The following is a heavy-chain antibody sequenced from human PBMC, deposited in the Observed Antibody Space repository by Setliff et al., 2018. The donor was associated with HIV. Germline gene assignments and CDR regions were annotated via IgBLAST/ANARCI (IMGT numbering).Heavy chain of an antibody. CDR1: GRSFSGYY. V-gene: IGHV4-34*01. Sequence: SETLSLTCAVYGRSFSGYYWNWIRQSPGKGLEWIGEINHSGGTNYNPSLKSRVTMPIDTSKNQFSLNVSSVTAADTAVYYCARGWGHDGFDFWGQGTMVTV. J-gene: IGHJ3*01. CDR3: ARGWGHDGFDF. D-gene: IGHD7-27*01. CDR2: INHSGGT.